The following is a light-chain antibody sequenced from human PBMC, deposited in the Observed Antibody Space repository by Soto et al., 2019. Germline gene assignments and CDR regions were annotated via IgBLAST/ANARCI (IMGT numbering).Light chain of an antibody. CDR1: TSNIGSKT. CDR2: NNN. J-gene: IGLJ1*01. CDR3: ATWDDSLSGYV. Sequence: QSVLTQPPSASGTPGQRVTISCSGSTSNIGSKTVSWYQQLPGSAPKVLIYNNNERPSGVPDRFSGSKSGTSASLAISGLQSEDEAAYYCATWDDSLSGYVFGTGTKLTVL. V-gene: IGLV1-44*01.